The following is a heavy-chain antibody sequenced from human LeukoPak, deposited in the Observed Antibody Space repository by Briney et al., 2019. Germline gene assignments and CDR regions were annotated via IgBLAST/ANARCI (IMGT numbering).Heavy chain of an antibody. CDR3: ARARIAAAGYYSDY. J-gene: IGHJ4*02. CDR2: IYSGGST. V-gene: IGHV3-53*01. CDR1: GFTVSSNY. Sequence: PGGSLRLSCAASGFTVSSNYMSWVRQAPGKGLEWVSVIYSGGSTYYADSVKGRFTISRDNSKNTLYLQMNSLRAEDTAVYYCARARIAAAGYYSDYWGQGTLVTVSS. D-gene: IGHD6-13*01.